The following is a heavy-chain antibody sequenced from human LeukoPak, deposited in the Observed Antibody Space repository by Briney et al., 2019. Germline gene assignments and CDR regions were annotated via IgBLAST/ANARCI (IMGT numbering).Heavy chain of an antibody. CDR2: INHSGST. Sequence: KTSETLSLTCAVYGGSFSGYYWSWIRQPPGKGLEWIGEINHSGSTNYNPSLKSRVTISVDTSKNQFSLKLSSVTAADTAVYYCARAPLINTMIVTYGLDVWGQGTTVTVSS. D-gene: IGHD3-22*01. CDR1: GGSFSGYY. J-gene: IGHJ6*02. CDR3: ARAPLINTMIVTYGLDV. V-gene: IGHV4-34*01.